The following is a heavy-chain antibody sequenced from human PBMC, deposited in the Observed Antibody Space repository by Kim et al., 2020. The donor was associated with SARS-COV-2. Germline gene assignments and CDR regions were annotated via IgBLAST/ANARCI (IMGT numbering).Heavy chain of an antibody. D-gene: IGHD4-17*01. CDR2: IWYDGSNK. Sequence: GGSLRLSCAASGFTFSSYGMHWVRQAPGKGLEWVAVIWYDGSNKYYADSVKGRFTISRDNSKNTLYLQMNSLRAEDTAVYYCARDGMTTVEPSDYWGQGTLVTVSS. CDR3: ARDGMTTVEPSDY. J-gene: IGHJ4*02. CDR1: GFTFSSYG. V-gene: IGHV3-33*01.